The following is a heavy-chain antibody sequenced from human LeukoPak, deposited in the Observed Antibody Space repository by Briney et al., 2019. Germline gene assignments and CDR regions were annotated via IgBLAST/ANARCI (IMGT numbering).Heavy chain of an antibody. V-gene: IGHV4-59*01. Sequence: SETLSLTCTVSGGAISNYCWSWIRQPPGKGLEWIGYIYSSGSTNYNPSLKSRVTISVDTSKNQFSLKLSSVTAADTAVYYCARRSVATSAEDYWGQGTLVIVSS. CDR2: IYSSGST. D-gene: IGHD6-19*01. CDR1: GGAISNYC. J-gene: IGHJ4*02. CDR3: ARRSVATSAEDY.